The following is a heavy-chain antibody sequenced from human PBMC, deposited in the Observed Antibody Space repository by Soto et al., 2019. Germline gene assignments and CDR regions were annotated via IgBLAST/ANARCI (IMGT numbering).Heavy chain of an antibody. V-gene: IGHV1-69*06. J-gene: IGHJ4*02. CDR3: ASVLEARPEYFDY. CDR2: IIPIFGTA. Sequence: QVQLVQSGAEVKKPGSSVKVSCKASGGTFSSYAISWVRQAPGQGLEWMGGIIPIFGTANYAQKFQGRVTITADKSTSTGYMDLSSVRSEDTAVYYCASVLEARPEYFDYWGQGTLVTVSS. CDR1: GGTFSSYA. D-gene: IGHD6-6*01.